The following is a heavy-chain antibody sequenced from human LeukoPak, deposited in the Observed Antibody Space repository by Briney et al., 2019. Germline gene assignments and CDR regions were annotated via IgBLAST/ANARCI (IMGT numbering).Heavy chain of an antibody. CDR2: IYTSGNT. Sequence: SETLSLTCTVSGASISSYYWSWIRQPAGKGLEWIGRIYTSGNTNYKPSLKSRLTISVDKSKNHLSLKLSSLTAADTAFYYCAGGPAGTAFDDWGHGTLVTVSS. CDR1: GASISSYY. D-gene: IGHD1-1*01. CDR3: AGGPAGTAFDD. J-gene: IGHJ4*03. V-gene: IGHV4-4*07.